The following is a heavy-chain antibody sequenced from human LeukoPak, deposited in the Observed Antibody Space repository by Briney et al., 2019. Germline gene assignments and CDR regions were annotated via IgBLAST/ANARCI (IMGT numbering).Heavy chain of an antibody. CDR2: IIPIFGTA. Sequence: SVKVSCKASGGTFSSYAISWVRQAPGQGLEWMGRIIPIFGTANYAQKIQGRVTITTDESTSTAYMELSSLRSEDTAVYYCARDNSAAAAGHFDYWGQGTLVTVSS. V-gene: IGHV1-69*05. CDR1: GGTFSSYA. D-gene: IGHD6-13*01. J-gene: IGHJ4*02. CDR3: ARDNSAAAAGHFDY.